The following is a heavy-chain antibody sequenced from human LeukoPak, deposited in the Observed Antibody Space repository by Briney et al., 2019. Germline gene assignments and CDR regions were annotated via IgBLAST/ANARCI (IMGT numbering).Heavy chain of an antibody. CDR3: ARTSYFDY. Sequence: GGSLRLSCAASGFTFSQFGMHWVRQAPGKGLEWVGTISFDGSVKKFADSVSGRFTISRDNSMNTLYLQMSSLRPDDSAVYYCARTSYFDYWGQGTLVTVSS. V-gene: IGHV3-30*03. D-gene: IGHD1-7*01. CDR2: ISFDGSVK. J-gene: IGHJ4*02. CDR1: GFTFSQFG.